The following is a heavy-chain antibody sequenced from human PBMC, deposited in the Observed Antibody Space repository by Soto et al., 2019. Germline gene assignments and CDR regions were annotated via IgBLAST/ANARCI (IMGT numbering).Heavy chain of an antibody. CDR3: ARDIKRIQLCTNGVCNYHYYDMDV. J-gene: IGHJ6*02. V-gene: IGHV1-2*02. D-gene: IGHD2-8*01. CDR1: GYTFTGYY. CDR2: INPNSGGT. Sequence: QVQLVQSGAEVKKPGASVKVSCKTSGYTFTGYYIHWVRQAPGQGLEWMGWINPNSGGTKYAQKFQGGVTLTRDTSISTAYMEQRRLRSDDTAVYYCARDIKRIQLCTNGVCNYHYYDMDVWGQGTTVTVSS.